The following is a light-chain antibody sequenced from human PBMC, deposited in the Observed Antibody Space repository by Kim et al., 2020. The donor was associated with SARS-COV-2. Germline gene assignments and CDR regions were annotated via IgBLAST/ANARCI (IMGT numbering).Light chain of an antibody. J-gene: IGKJ4*01. CDR2: AAS. CDR1: QSISTY. Sequence: SVGDRVTIACRASQSISTYLNWYQQKPGKAPKLRSYAASRLQSGVPSRFSGSGSGTDFTLTISSLQPEDFATYYCQQSNTAPLLTCGGGTKVDIK. V-gene: IGKV1-39*01. CDR3: QQSNTAPLLT.